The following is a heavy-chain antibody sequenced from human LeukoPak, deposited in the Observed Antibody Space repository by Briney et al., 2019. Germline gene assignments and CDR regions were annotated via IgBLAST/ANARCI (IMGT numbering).Heavy chain of an antibody. CDR1: GFTFSSYS. Sequence: AGGSLRLSCAASGFTFSSYSMSWVRQAPGKGLEGVSYISSSSSSIYYADSVKGRFTISRDNAKNSLYLQMNSLRAEDTAVYYCARGAEYSSGWYNYWGQGTLVTVSS. V-gene: IGHV3-48*01. J-gene: IGHJ4*02. CDR2: ISSSSSSI. D-gene: IGHD6-19*01. CDR3: ARGAEYSSGWYNY.